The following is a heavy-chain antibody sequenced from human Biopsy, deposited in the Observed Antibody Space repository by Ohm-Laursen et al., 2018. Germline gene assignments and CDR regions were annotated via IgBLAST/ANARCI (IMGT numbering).Heavy chain of an antibody. CDR2: ITPMSRTP. Sequence: SVKVSCKPSGGSFSMDAFSWMRQVPGQGLEWMGLITPMSRTPDYAQKFQGRVTFTADESTSTVYMELTSLTSDDTAVYYCASPNSGTYDVWGQGTTVTVSS. V-gene: IGHV1-69*13. CDR1: GGSFSMDA. CDR3: ASPNSGTYDV. J-gene: IGHJ6*02. D-gene: IGHD1-26*01.